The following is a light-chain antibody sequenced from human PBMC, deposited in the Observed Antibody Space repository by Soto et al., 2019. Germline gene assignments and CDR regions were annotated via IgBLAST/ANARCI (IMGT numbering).Light chain of an antibody. V-gene: IGKV1D-8*03. CDR1: QCISSY. CDR3: QQYYSFPLT. Sequence: VTWMTQSPSLLSASTGDRVTISCRMSQCISSYLAWYQQKPGKATELLIYAASTLQSWVPSRFSGSGSGTDFTLTISCLQSEDFATYYCQQYYSFPLTFGQGTKVEIK. CDR2: AAS. J-gene: IGKJ1*01.